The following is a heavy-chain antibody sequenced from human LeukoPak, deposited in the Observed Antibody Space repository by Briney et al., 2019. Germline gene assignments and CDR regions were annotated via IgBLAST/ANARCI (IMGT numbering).Heavy chain of an antibody. J-gene: IGHJ4*02. CDR2: IIPIFGTA. CDR3: ARDYYDSSGYLHAFDY. Sequence: SVKVSCKASGGTFSSYAISWVRQAPGQGLEWMGGIIPIFGTANYAQKFQGRVTITADESTSTAYMELSSLRSEDTAVYYCARDYYDSSGYLHAFDYWGQGTLVTVPS. CDR1: GGTFSSYA. V-gene: IGHV1-69*13. D-gene: IGHD3-22*01.